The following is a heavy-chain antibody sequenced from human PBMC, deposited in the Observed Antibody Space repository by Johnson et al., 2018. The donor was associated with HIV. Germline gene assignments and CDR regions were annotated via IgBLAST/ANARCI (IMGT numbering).Heavy chain of an antibody. D-gene: IGHD4-17*01. J-gene: IGHJ3*02. Sequence: VQLVESGGGLVQPGGSLRLSCAASGFTFSSYDMHWVRQATGKGLEWVSVIGTAGDTYYPGSVKGRFTISRENAKNSLYLQMNRLRAEDTALYYCASGEVDGDYDAFDIWGQGTMVTVSS. V-gene: IGHV3-13*01. CDR2: IGTAGDT. CDR1: GFTFSSYD. CDR3: ASGEVDGDYDAFDI.